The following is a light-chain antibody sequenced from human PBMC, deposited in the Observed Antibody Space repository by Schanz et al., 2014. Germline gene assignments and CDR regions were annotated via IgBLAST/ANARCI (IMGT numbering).Light chain of an antibody. CDR2: DDN. CDR3: SSYTISSSVV. Sequence: QSALTQPASVSGSPGQSITISCTGTSSDVGTDNLVSWFQHHPVKSPKLIIYDDNQRPSGVSNRFSGSKSGNTASLTISGLQAEDEADYYCSSYTISSSVVFGGGTKVTVL. CDR1: SSDVGTDNL. V-gene: IGLV2-14*02. J-gene: IGLJ2*01.